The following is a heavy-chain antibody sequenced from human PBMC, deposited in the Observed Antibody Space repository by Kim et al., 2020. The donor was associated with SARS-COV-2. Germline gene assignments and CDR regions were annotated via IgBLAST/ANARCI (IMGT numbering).Heavy chain of an antibody. D-gene: IGHD4-17*01. CDR2: IYATGTT. CDR1: GASITTFS. J-gene: IGHJ5*02. V-gene: IGHV4-4*07. Sequence: SETLSLTCTVSGASITTFSWAWIRQSAGKGLEWMGHIYATGTTTHNPSLTSRLTISRDTSKNQFSLKLTYVTAADTAIYYCVRSSRNSSVTRYGFDPWG. CDR3: VRSSRNSSVTRYGFDP.